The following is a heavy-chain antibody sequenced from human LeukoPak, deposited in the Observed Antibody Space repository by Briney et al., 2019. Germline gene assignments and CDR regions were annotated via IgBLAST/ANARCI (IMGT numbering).Heavy chain of an antibody. CDR3: ARLTDQSDIILTGNFDY. Sequence: GESLRISCKGSGYRFTSYWISWVRQLPGKGLECMGRIDPSDSYTNYSPSFQGHVTISADKSISTAYLQWSSLKASDTAMYYCARLTDQSDIILTGNFDYWGQGTLVTVSS. CDR2: IDPSDSYT. CDR1: GYRFTSYW. D-gene: IGHD3-9*01. J-gene: IGHJ4*02. V-gene: IGHV5-10-1*01.